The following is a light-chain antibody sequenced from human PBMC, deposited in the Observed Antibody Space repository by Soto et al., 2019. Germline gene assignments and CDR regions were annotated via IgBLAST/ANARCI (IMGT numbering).Light chain of an antibody. CDR1: SSDVGGYNY. V-gene: IGLV2-14*01. J-gene: IGLJ2*01. CDR2: EVS. Sequence: QSVLTQYASVYGSPGQASTISCTGTSSDVGGYNYVSWHQQHPGKAPKLMIYEVSNRPSGVSNRFSGSKSGNTASLTISGLQAEDEADYYCSSYTSSSTLVFGGGTKVNVL. CDR3: SSYTSSSTLV.